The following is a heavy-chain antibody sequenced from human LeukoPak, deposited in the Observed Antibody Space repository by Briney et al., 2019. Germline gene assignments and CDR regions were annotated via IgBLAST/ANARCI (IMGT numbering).Heavy chain of an antibody. Sequence: GGSLRLSCAASEFILSDYSMNWVRQAPGKGLEWVSYISSSSSTIHYADSVKGRFTISRDNAKNSLYLQMNSLRAEDTAVYYCAELGITMIGGVWGKGTTVTISS. CDR2: ISSSSSTI. J-gene: IGHJ6*04. D-gene: IGHD3-10*02. CDR3: AELGITMIGGV. CDR1: EFILSDYS. V-gene: IGHV3-48*04.